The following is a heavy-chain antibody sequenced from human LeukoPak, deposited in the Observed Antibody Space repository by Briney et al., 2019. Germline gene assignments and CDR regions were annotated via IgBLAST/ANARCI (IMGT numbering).Heavy chain of an antibody. CDR3: SRESGAFSPFGY. V-gene: IGHV4-39*07. Sequence: KPSETLSLTCTVSGGSISSSSYYWGWIRQPPGQGLEWIGEISLSGLTNYNPSLKSRVTMSLDKSKHHLSLNLTSVTAADTAVYYCSRESGAFSPFGYWGQGTLVTVSS. J-gene: IGHJ4*02. CDR2: ISLSGLT. CDR1: GGSISSSSYY. D-gene: IGHD1-26*01.